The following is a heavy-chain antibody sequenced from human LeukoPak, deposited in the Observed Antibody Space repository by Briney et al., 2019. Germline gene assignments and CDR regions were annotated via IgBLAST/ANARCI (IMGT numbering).Heavy chain of an antibody. V-gene: IGHV3-74*01. J-gene: IGHJ4*02. CDR1: GFTFSNYW. Sequence: GGSLRLSCAASGFTFSNYWMHWVRQAPGKGLVWVSRINGDGSTTNYADSVKGRFTISRDNAKNTLYLQMNSLRAEDTAVYYCLRDLNWSLDQWGQGTLVTVSS. CDR2: INGDGSTT. D-gene: IGHD1-20*01. CDR3: LRDLNWSLDQ.